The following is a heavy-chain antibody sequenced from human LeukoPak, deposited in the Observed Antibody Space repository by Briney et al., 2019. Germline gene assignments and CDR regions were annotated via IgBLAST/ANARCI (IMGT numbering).Heavy chain of an antibody. CDR1: GYTFTSYG. J-gene: IGHJ6*03. V-gene: IGHV1-18*01. Sequence: ASVKLSCKASGYTFTSYGISWVRHAPAQGLEWMGWISAYNGNTNYPQKLQGRVTMTTDTSTSTAYMELRSLRSDDTAVYYCARWDPYYYYMDVWGKGTTVTVSS. D-gene: IGHD1-26*01. CDR3: ARWDPYYYYMDV. CDR2: ISAYNGNT.